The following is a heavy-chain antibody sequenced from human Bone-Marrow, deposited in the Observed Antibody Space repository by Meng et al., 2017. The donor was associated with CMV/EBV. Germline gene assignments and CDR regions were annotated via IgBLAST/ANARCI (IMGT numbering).Heavy chain of an antibody. Sequence: GSLRLSCAVYGGSFSGYYWSWIRQPPGKGLEWIGEINHSGSTNYNPSLKSRVTISVDTSKNQFSLKLSSVTAADTAVYYCARDSRESGYYYGMDVWGQGTTVTVSS. V-gene: IGHV4-34*01. D-gene: IGHD3-10*01. CDR2: INHSGST. CDR1: GGSFSGYY. CDR3: ARDSRESGYYYGMDV. J-gene: IGHJ6*02.